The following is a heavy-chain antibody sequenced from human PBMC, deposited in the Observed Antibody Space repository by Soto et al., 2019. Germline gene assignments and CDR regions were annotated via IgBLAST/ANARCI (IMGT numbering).Heavy chain of an antibody. J-gene: IGHJ5*02. D-gene: IGHD3-3*02. V-gene: IGHV4-31*03. Sequence: PSETLSLTCTVSGGSISSGGYYWSWIRQHPGKGLEWIGYIYYSGSTYYNPSLKSRVTISVDTSKNQFSLKLSSVTAADTAVYYCARALGFLEWLLPFPNWFDPWGQGTLVTVSS. CDR1: GGSISSGGYY. CDR2: IYYSGST. CDR3: ARALGFLEWLLPFPNWFDP.